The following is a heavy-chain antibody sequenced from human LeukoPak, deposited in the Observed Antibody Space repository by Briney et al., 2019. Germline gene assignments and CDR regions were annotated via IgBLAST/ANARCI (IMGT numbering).Heavy chain of an antibody. D-gene: IGHD5-18*01. J-gene: IGHJ4*02. Sequence: GGSLRLSCAASGFTFSHFWMSWVRQAPGKGLEWVAYIKKTGSETYYVDSVKGRFTITRGNTRNSLFLQMYSLRAEDTAVYYCARDVDTGLVTPPLDYWGQGTLVTVSS. CDR2: IKKTGSET. V-gene: IGHV3-7*01. CDR1: GFTFSHFW. CDR3: ARDVDTGLVTPPLDY.